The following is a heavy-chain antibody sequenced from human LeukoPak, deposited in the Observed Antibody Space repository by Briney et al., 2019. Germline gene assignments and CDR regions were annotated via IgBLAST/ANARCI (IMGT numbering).Heavy chain of an antibody. Sequence: SQTLSLTCTVSGASISGGSYYWSWIRQPAGKGLEWIGRIYTTGSTNYNPSLKSRVTISVDTSKNQFSLELSSVTAADTAVYYCARSPGGSGTRAFDIWGQGTMVTVSS. CDR3: ARSPGGSGTRAFDI. J-gene: IGHJ3*02. D-gene: IGHD3-10*01. CDR1: GASISGGSYY. V-gene: IGHV4-61*02. CDR2: IYTTGST.